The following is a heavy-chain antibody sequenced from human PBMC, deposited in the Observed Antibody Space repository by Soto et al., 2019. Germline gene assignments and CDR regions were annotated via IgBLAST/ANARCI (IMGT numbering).Heavy chain of an antibody. J-gene: IGHJ4*02. CDR2: IYSGGST. CDR1: GFTVSSNY. Sequence: GGSLRLSCAASGFTVSSNYMGWVRQAPGKGLEWVSVIYSGGSTYYADSVKGRFTISRDNSKNTLYLQMNSLRAEDTAVYYCVSPGPNYYDSSSDGRLGYWGQGTLVTVSS. D-gene: IGHD3-22*01. CDR3: VSPGPNYYDSSSDGRLGY. V-gene: IGHV3-53*01.